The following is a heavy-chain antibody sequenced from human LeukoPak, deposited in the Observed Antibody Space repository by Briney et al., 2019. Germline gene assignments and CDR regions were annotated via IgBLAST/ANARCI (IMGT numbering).Heavy chain of an antibody. CDR2: INPNSGGT. D-gene: IGHD3-16*01. J-gene: IGHJ4*02. CDR1: GYTFTGYY. V-gene: IGHV1-2*02. CDR3: ARDPTLYYDYVWGSHFDY. Sequence: GASVKVSCKASGYTFTGYYMHWVRQAPGQGLEWMGWINPNSGGTNYARKFQGRVTMTRDTSISTAYMELSRLRSDDTAVYYCARDPTLYYDYVWGSHFDYWGQGTLVTVSS.